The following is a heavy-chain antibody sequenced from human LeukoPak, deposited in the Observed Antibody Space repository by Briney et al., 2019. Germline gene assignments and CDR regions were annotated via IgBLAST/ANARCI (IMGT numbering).Heavy chain of an antibody. CDR1: GYTFTGYY. V-gene: IGHV1-2*02. D-gene: IGHD3-10*01. Sequence: GASVKVSCKASGYTFTGYYMHWVRQAPGQGLEWMGWINPNSGGTNYAQKFQGRVTMTRDTSISTAYMELRSLRSDDTAVYYCARGVISRGYFTFDIWGQGTMVTVSS. CDR2: INPNSGGT. J-gene: IGHJ3*02. CDR3: ARGVISRGYFTFDI.